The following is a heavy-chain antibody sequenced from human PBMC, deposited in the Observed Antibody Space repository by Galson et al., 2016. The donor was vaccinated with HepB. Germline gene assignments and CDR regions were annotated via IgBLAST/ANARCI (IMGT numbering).Heavy chain of an antibody. V-gene: IGHV1-18*01. J-gene: IGHJ6*02. CDR3: ARIRRDYYFGMDV. CDR2: ISPYNDDT. CDR1: GFPLTSYG. Sequence: SVKVSCKASGFPLTSYGIIWVRQAPRQGLEWMGWISPYNDDTNYPQKFQGRVTVTADTSTNTVYRELRSLGSDDTAVYYCARIRRDYYFGMDVWGLGTTVIVSS.